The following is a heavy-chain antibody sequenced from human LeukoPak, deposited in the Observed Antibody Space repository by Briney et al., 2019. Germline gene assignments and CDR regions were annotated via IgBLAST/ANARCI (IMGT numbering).Heavy chain of an antibody. CDR3: ARVPSYYDILTGYFRRPIWFDL. CDR2: INHSGST. CDR1: GGSFSGYY. J-gene: IGHJ5*02. D-gene: IGHD3-9*01. Sequence: SETLSLTCAVYGGSFSGYYWSWIRQPPGKGLEWIGEINHSGSTNYNPSLKSRVTISVDTSKNQFSLKLSSVTAADTAVYYCARVPSYYDILTGYFRRPIWFDLWGQGTLVTVSS. V-gene: IGHV4-34*01.